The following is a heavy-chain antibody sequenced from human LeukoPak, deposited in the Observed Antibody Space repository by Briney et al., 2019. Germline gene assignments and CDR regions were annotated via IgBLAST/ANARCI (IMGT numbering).Heavy chain of an antibody. D-gene: IGHD3-9*01. CDR3: ARDLDWILFDY. CDR2: IRPEGTTT. Sequence: GSLRLSRAASGFTFSTYWMHWVRQAPGKGLVWVSRIRPEGTTTAYADSVKGRFTISRDNAKNTLFLQMNSLSAEDTAVYYCARDLDWILFDYWGQGTLVTVSS. CDR1: GFTFSTYW. J-gene: IGHJ4*02. V-gene: IGHV3-74*03.